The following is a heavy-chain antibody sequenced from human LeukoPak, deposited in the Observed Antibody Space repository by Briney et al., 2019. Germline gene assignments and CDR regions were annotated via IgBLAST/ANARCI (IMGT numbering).Heavy chain of an antibody. D-gene: IGHD3-22*01. CDR3: AMAYTYYYDSSGPTYYFDY. CDR2: INPNSGGT. V-gene: IGHV1-2*02. Sequence: ASVKVSCKASGYTFTGYYMHWVRQAPGQGLEWMGWINPNSGGTNYAQKFQGRVTMTRDTSISTAYMELSRLRSDDTAVYYCAMAYTYYYDSSGPTYYFDYWGQGTLVTVSS. CDR1: GYTFTGYY. J-gene: IGHJ4*02.